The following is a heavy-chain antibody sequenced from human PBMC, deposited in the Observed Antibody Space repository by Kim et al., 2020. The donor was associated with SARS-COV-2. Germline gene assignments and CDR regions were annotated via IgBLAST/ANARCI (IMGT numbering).Heavy chain of an antibody. CDR1: GFTFSSYS. D-gene: IGHD3-10*01. CDR2: ISSSSSYI. Sequence: GGSLRLSCAASGFTFSSYSMNWVRQAPWKGLEWVSSISSSSSYIYYADSVKGRFTISRDNAKNSLYLQMNSLRAEDTAVYYCARDGYYYGSGTYYWGQGTLVTVSS. CDR3: ARDGYYYGSGTYY. V-gene: IGHV3-21*01. J-gene: IGHJ4*02.